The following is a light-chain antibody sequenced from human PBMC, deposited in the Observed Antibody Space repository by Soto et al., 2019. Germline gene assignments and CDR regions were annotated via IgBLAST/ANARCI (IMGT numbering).Light chain of an antibody. V-gene: IGLV2-23*02. CDR3: WSYAGSFTYV. Sequence: SVLTQPASLSVSPGQSSSISCTGSSSDVGSYTLVSWYQQHPGKVPKLMIYEVSKRPSGVSVRFSGSRSGNTASLTISGLQAEDEADYFCWSYAGSFTYVFGTGTKVTVL. CDR1: SSDVGSYTL. CDR2: EVS. J-gene: IGLJ1*01.